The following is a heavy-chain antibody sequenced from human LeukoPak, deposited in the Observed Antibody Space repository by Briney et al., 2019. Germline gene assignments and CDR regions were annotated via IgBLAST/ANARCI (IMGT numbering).Heavy chain of an antibody. CDR2: IKYDASST. CDR3: ARGATYAYYQDY. V-gene: IGHV3-74*01. D-gene: IGHD1-26*01. J-gene: IGHJ4*02. Sequence: QSGGSLRLSCADSGFTFSSHWMHWVRHAPGKGLVWVSRIKYDASSTIYADSVKGRFTISRENAKNTLYLQMNSLRAEDTAVYYCARGATYAYYQDYWGQGTLVTVSS. CDR1: GFTFSSHW.